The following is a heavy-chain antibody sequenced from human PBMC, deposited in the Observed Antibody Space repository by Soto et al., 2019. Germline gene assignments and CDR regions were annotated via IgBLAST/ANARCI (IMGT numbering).Heavy chain of an antibody. J-gene: IGHJ4*02. V-gene: IGHV3-11*06. CDR3: ARHGSYCFDD. CDR2: ITSSSTYT. D-gene: IGHD1-26*01. Sequence: QVQLVESGGGLVKPGGTLRLSCAASAFSFSDYYMSWIRQAPGKGLEWVSYITSSSTYTNYADSVRGRFTISRDNAKNSLYLLMNSLRAEDTAVYYCARHGSYCFDDWGQGTLVTVSS. CDR1: AFSFSDYY.